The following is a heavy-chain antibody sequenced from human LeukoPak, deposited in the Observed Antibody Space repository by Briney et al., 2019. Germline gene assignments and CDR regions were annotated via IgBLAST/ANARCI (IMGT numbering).Heavy chain of an antibody. CDR1: GFTFSSYS. D-gene: IGHD6-13*01. CDR2: ISSSSSYI. Sequence: PGGSLRLSCAASGFTFSSYSMNWVRQAPGKGLEWVSSISSSSSYIYYADSVKGRFTISRDNAKNSLYLQMNSLRDEDTAVYYCAREAGYSGSCLYWGQGPLVTVSS. V-gene: IGHV3-21*01. J-gene: IGHJ4*02. CDR3: AREAGYSGSCLY.